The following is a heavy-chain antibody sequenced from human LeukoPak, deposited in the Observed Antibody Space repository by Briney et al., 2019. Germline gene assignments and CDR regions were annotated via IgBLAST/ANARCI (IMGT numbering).Heavy chain of an antibody. CDR2: INHSGST. CDR1: GGSFSGYY. Sequence: SETLSLTCAVYGGSFSGYYWSWIRQPPGKGLEWIGEINHSGSTNYNPSLKSRVTISVDTSKNQFSLKLSSVTAADTAVYYCARSQVRSGYSYYFDYWGQGTLVTVSS. J-gene: IGHJ4*02. V-gene: IGHV4-34*01. D-gene: IGHD3-3*01. CDR3: ARSQVRSGYSYYFDY.